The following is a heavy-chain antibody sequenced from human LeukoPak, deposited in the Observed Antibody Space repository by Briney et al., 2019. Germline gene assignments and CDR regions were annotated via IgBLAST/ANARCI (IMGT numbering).Heavy chain of an antibody. CDR1: GYTCTGYY. CDR2: INPNSGGT. D-gene: IGHD3-22*01. Sequence: GASAKVSCKASGYTCTGYYMHWVRQAPGQGLEWMGWINPNSGGTNYAQKFQGRVTMTRDTSISTAYMELSRLRSDDTAVYYCARYYDSSGYPYYWGQGTLVTVSS. J-gene: IGHJ4*02. CDR3: ARYYDSSGYPYY. V-gene: IGHV1-2*02.